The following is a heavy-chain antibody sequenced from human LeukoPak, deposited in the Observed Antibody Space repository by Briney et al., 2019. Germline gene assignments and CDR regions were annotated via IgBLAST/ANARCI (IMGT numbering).Heavy chain of an antibody. V-gene: IGHV3-48*04. D-gene: IGHD3-10*01. CDR3: ARYPYGSGIYYFDY. CDR2: ISGSGSII. J-gene: IGHJ4*02. Sequence: GGSLRLSCAASGFTFASYNMNWVRQAPGKGLQWVSYISGSGSIIHYADSVKGRFTISRDNAKNSLYLQMNSLRAEDTAVYYCARYPYGSGIYYFDYWGQGTLVTVSS. CDR1: GFTFASYN.